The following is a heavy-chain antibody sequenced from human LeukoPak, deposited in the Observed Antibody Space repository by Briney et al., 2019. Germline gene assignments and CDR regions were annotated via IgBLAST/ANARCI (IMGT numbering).Heavy chain of an antibody. D-gene: IGHD3-3*01. J-gene: IGHJ4*02. CDR3: ARAKRSGYREFGGFDY. CDR2: PYYRSKWYN. Sequence: SHTLPLNCAISGDSVTSNCAAWNWILQSPSKVLEWLGRPYYRSKWYNDYAVSVKSRITINPDTSKNQFSLQLNSVTPEDTAVYYCARAKRSGYREFGGFDYWGQGTLVTVSS. CDR1: GDSVTSNCAA. V-gene: IGHV6-1*01.